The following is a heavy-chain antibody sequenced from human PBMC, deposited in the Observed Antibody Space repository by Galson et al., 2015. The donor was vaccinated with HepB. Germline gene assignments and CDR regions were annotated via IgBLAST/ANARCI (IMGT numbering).Heavy chain of an antibody. V-gene: IGHV3-23*01. CDR1: GFTFSSYA. Sequence: SLRLSCAASGFTFSSYAMSWVRQAPGKGLQWVSATTGTGGGGSTYHADSVRGRFTVSRDDSKSTLYLQMDSLRVEDTAVYYCATSPIAHCSGVLCYPFDYWGQGILVTVSP. J-gene: IGHJ4*02. CDR2: TTGTGGGGST. D-gene: IGHD2-15*01. CDR3: ATSPIAHCSGVLCYPFDY.